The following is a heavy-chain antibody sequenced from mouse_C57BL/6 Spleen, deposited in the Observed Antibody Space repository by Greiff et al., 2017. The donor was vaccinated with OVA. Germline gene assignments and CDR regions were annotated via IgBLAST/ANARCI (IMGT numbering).Heavy chain of an antibody. V-gene: IGHV1-26*01. CDR1: GYTFTDYY. D-gene: IGHD2-3*01. Sequence: EVQLQQSGPELVKPGASVKISCKASGYTFTDYYMNWVWEREVKSLEWIGDMKANNGVTSYNQKFKGKATLTVDKSSSTAYMELRSLTSEDSAVYYCARRVYDGYSYFDYWGQGTTLTVSS. CDR2: MKANNGVT. CDR3: ARRVYDGYSYFDY. J-gene: IGHJ2*01.